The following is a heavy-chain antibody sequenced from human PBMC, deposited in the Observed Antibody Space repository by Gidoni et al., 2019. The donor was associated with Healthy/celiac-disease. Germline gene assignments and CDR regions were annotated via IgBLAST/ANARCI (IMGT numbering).Heavy chain of an antibody. J-gene: IGHJ6*02. CDR2: IKSKTDGGTT. D-gene: IGHD3-10*02. V-gene: IGHV3-15*01. CDR1: GFTFSNAW. CDR3: TTEELSFMFGYYGMDV. Sequence: EVQLVESGGGLVKPGGSLRLSCAASGFTFSNAWMSWVRQAPGKGLEWVGRIKSKTDGGTTDYAAPVKGRFTISRDDSKNTLYLQMNSLKTEDTAVYYCTTEELSFMFGYYGMDVWGQGTTVTVSS.